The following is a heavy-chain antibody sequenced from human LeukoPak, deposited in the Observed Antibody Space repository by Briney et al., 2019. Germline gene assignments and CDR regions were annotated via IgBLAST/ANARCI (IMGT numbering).Heavy chain of an antibody. D-gene: IGHD3-3*01. CDR2: ISAYNGNT. Sequence: GASVKVSCKASGYTFTSYGISWVRQAPGQGLEWMGWISAYNGNTNYAQKLQGRVAMTTDTSMSTAYMELRSLRSDDTAVYYCARSYDFWSGYGGNWFDPWGQGTLVTVSS. CDR1: GYTFTSYG. V-gene: IGHV1-18*01. J-gene: IGHJ5*02. CDR3: ARSYDFWSGYGGNWFDP.